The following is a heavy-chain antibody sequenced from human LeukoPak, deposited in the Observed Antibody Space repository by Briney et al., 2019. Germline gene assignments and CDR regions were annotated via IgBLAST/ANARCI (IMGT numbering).Heavy chain of an antibody. CDR1: GFLLSTSGMR. V-gene: IGHV2-70*04. J-gene: IGHJ4*02. CDR2: IDWDDDK. Sequence: ESGPTLVNPTQTLTLTCTFSGFLLSTSGMRVSWIRQPPGKALEWLARIDWDDDKFYSTSLKTRLTISKDTSKNQVVLTMTNMDPVDTAAYYCARTFSGGSYLFDYWGQGTLVTVSS. CDR3: ARTFSGGSYLFDY. D-gene: IGHD2-15*01.